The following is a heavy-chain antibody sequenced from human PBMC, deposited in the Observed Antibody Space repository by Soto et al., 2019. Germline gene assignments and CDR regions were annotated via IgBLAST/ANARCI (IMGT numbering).Heavy chain of an antibody. CDR3: ARTIGVASTTYYYGMDV. J-gene: IGHJ6*02. V-gene: IGHV3-9*01. Sequence: PGGSLRLSXAASGFTFDDYAMHWIRQAPGKGLEWVSGISWNSGSIGYADSVKGRFTISRDNAKNSLYLQMNSLRAEDTALYYCARTIGVASTTYYYGMDVRGQGTTVTVSS. D-gene: IGHD2-15*01. CDR1: GFTFDDYA. CDR2: ISWNSGSI.